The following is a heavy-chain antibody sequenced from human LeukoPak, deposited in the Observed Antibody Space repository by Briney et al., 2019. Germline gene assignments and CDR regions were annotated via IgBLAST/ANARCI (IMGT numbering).Heavy chain of an antibody. V-gene: IGHV3-30-3*01. CDR2: ISYDGSNK. CDR3: ARGDILTGYYRRRPFDY. D-gene: IGHD3-9*01. Sequence: SLRLSCAASGFTFSSYAMHWVRQAPGKGLEWVAVISYDGSNKYYADSVKGRFTISRDNSKNTLYLQMNSLRAEDTAVYYCARGDILTGYYRRRPFDYWGQGTLVTVSS. CDR1: GFTFSSYA. J-gene: IGHJ4*02.